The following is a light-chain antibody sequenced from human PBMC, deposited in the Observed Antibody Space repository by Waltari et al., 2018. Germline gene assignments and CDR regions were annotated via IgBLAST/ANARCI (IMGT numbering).Light chain of an antibody. Sequence: QTVVTQEPSISVSPGGTVTLTCGLSSCSVSTNYYTSWHQPTPGQAPSPHIYSTDARSSVVPDRFSGPILGTNCVRTITGAQAHYEADYHCVLYMGGAILFGCGTKLTFL. CDR2: STD. V-gene: IGLV8-61*01. CDR1: SCSVSTNYY. CDR3: VLYMGGAIL. J-gene: IGLJ3*02.